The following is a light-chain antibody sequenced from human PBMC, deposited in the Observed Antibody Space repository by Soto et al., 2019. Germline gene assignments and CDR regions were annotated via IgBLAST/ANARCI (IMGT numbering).Light chain of an antibody. CDR1: QSSSGY. Sequence: NVFTQSPSTVSLSPGESATLSCRASQSSSGYLAWYQQKPGQPPRLLIYDASTRAPGIPARFSGSGSGTDYTLTITSLEPEDFAVYYCQQRSRFGGGTKVDIK. J-gene: IGKJ4*01. V-gene: IGKV3-11*01. CDR3: QQRSR. CDR2: DAS.